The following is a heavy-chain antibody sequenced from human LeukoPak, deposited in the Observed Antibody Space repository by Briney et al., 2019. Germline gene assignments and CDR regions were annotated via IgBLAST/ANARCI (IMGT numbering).Heavy chain of an antibody. CDR2: IYYSGST. J-gene: IGHJ5*01. CDR1: GYSTNSAYY. D-gene: IGHD3-22*01. V-gene: IGHV4-38-2*02. CDR3: ARASSDSSGYYLDS. Sequence: SETLSLTCTVSGYSTNSAYYWGWIRQPPGKGLEWIGSIYYSGSTYYNPSLKSRVTISVDTSKNQFSLKLSSVTAADTAVYYCARASSDSSGYYLDSWGQGTLVTVSS.